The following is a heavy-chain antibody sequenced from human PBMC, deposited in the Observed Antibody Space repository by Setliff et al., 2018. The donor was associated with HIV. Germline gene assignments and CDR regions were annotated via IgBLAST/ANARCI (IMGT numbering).Heavy chain of an antibody. Sequence: ASVMVSCKASGYTSTSYDINWVRQATGQGLEWMGWMNPNSGNTGYAQKFQGRVTMTRNTSISTAYMELSSLRSEDTAVYYCARGRGYDYVWGSYRLNWFDPWGQGTLVTVPQ. J-gene: IGHJ5*02. CDR2: MNPNSGNT. V-gene: IGHV1-8*02. CDR1: GYTSTSYD. CDR3: ARGRGYDYVWGSYRLNWFDP. D-gene: IGHD3-16*02.